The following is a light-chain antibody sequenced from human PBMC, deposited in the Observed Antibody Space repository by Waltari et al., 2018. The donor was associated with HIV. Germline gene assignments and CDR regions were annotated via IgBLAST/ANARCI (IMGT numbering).Light chain of an antibody. CDR2: AAS. V-gene: IGKV1-39*01. CDR3: HQSYNTPLT. Sequence: DIQMTQSPSSLSASVGDRVTITCRASQSISTHLNWYQQKPGKPPKVLIYAASSVQSGVPSRFSGSGSGTDFTLTIISLQPEDFATYYCHQSYNTPLTFGGGTKVEIK. J-gene: IGKJ4*01. CDR1: QSISTH.